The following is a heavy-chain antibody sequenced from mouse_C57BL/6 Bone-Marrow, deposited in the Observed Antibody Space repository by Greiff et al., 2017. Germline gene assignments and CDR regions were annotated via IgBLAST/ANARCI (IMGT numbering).Heavy chain of an antibody. CDR3: AREDYDGNYGYFDY. CDR2: ISDGGSYT. J-gene: IGHJ2*01. CDR1: GFTFSSYA. D-gene: IGHD2-1*01. V-gene: IGHV5-4*01. Sequence: EVMLVESGGGLVKPGGSLKLSCAASGFTFSSYAMSWVRQTPEKRLEWVATISDGGSYTYYPDNVKGRFTISRDNAKNNLYLQMSHLKSEDTAMYYCAREDYDGNYGYFDYWGQGTTLTVSS.